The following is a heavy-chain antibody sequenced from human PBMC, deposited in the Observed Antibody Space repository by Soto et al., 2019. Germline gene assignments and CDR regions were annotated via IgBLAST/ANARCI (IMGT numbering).Heavy chain of an antibody. CDR2: INPNSGGT. CDR3: ARDERDVVVVAATPYYYYGMDV. J-gene: IGHJ6*02. Sequence: GASVKVSCKASGYTFTGYYMHWVRQAPGQGLEWMGWINPNSGGTNYAQKFQGRVTMTRDTSISTAYMELSRLRSDDTAVYYCARDERDVVVVAATPYYYYGMDVWGQGTTVTVSS. D-gene: IGHD2-15*01. V-gene: IGHV1-2*02. CDR1: GYTFTGYY.